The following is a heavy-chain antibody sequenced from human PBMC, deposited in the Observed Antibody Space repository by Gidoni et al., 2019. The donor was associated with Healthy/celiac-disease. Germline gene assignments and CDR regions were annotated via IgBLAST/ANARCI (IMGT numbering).Heavy chain of an antibody. V-gene: IGHV4-59*12. CDR1: GGSISSYY. D-gene: IGHD6-19*01. CDR2: IYYSGST. CDR3: AREEGAVAAPGWFDP. J-gene: IGHJ5*02. Sequence: QVQLQEWGPGLVKPSETLSLTCTVSGGSISSYYWSWIRQPPGKGLEWIGYIYYSGSTNYNPSLKSRVTISVDTSKNQFSLKLSSVTAADTAVYYCAREEGAVAAPGWFDPWGQGTLVTVSS.